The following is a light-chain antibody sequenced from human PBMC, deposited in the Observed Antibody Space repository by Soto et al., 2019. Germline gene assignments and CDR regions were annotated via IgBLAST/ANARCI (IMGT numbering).Light chain of an antibody. CDR1: QHFSRN. J-gene: IGKJ2*01. CDR3: QQYNTWPYT. Sequence: EIVMTQSPATLSVSPGGSATLSCRASQHFSRNFAGYRQKPGQAPPLLIYRASTRATGIPARFSGSGSGTEFTLTISSLQSEDFAVYYCQQYNTWPYTFGQGTKLEIK. CDR2: RAS. V-gene: IGKV3-15*01.